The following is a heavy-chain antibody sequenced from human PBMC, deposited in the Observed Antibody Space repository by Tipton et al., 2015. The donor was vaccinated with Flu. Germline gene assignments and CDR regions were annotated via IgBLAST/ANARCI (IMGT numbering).Heavy chain of an antibody. CDR3: AKEGSYNILTNYYNKGVDP. V-gene: IGHV4-39*07. J-gene: IGHJ5*02. D-gene: IGHD3-9*01. Sequence: TLSLTCSVSIGSFSINTFYWGWFRQSPGTGLEWIGSIYYSGTTYYNPSLKSRVTMSIDTSKNQFSLKVTSVTAADTAVYYCAKEGSYNILTNYYNKGVDPWGQGTLVIVSS. CDR2: IYYSGTT. CDR1: IGSFSINTFY.